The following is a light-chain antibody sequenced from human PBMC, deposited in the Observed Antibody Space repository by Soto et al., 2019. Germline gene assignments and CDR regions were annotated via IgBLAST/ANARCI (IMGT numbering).Light chain of an antibody. CDR3: QQYKSSPYI. V-gene: IGKV1-5*03. CDR2: KAS. J-gene: IGKJ2*01. CDR1: QSINSW. Sequence: DIQMTQSPSTLSAFVGDRVTISCRASQSINSWLAWYQQKPGKAPELLIQKASTLESGVPLRFSGSGSGTEFTLTISSLQPDDFASYYCQQYKSSPYIFGQGTKLEIK.